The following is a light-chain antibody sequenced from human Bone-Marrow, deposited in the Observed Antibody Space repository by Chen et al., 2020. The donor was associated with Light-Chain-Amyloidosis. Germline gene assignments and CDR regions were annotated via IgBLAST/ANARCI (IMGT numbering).Light chain of an antibody. V-gene: IGLV3-25*03. J-gene: IGLJ2*01. CDR3: QSADSSGTYEVI. CDR2: RDT. CDR1: DLPTKY. Sequence: SYELTQPPSVSVSPGQTARITCSGDDLPTKYAYWYQQKPGQAPVLVIHRDTERPSGISERFSGSSSGTTATLTISRVQAEDEDDYHCQSADSSGTYEVIFGGETKLTVL.